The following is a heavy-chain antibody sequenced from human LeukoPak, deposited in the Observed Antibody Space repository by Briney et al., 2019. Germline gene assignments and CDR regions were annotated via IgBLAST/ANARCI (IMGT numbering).Heavy chain of an antibody. V-gene: IGHV4-59*01. Sequence: SETLSLTCTVSGGSISSYYWSWIRQPPGKGLEWLGYIYYSGSTNYNPSLKSRVTISVDTSKNQFSLKLSSVTAADTAVYYCARVLKGGYDWSCAFDIWGQGTMVTVSS. J-gene: IGHJ3*02. CDR1: GGSISSYY. D-gene: IGHD5-12*01. CDR3: ARVLKGGYDWSCAFDI. CDR2: IYYSGST.